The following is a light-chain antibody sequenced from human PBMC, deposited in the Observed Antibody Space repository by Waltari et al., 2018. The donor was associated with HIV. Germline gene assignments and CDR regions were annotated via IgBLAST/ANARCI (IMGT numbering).Light chain of an antibody. J-gene: IGLJ3*02. Sequence: SSELTQDPAVSVALGQTVRITCQGDSLRSYYASWYQQKPGQAPVLVIYNNNNRPSGIPDRCSGSSSGNTDALTITGAQAEDEADYYCNSRESSGKHHWVFGGGTKLTVL. CDR3: NSRESSGKHHWV. V-gene: IGLV3-19*01. CDR2: NNN. CDR1: SLRSYY.